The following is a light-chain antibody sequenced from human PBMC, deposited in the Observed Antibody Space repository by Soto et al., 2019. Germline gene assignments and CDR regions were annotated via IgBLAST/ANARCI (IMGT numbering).Light chain of an antibody. V-gene: IGKV3-20*01. CDR3: QQYGGSPIT. CDR1: QSVTTR. CDR2: GAS. J-gene: IGKJ5*01. Sequence: SVLTQSPDTLSLSPGGRATLSCRASQSVTTRLAWYQQKPGQPPRLLISGASVRASGVPVRISGSGSGTDFTLTISRLEPEDFALYYCQQYGGSPITFGLGTRLEIK.